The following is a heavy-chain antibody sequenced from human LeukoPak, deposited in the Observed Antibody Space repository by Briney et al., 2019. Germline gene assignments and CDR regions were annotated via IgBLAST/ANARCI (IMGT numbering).Heavy chain of an antibody. D-gene: IGHD2-2*01. CDR1: GFSLSTSGMC. CDR3: ARKSASSAGYFDY. J-gene: IGHJ4*02. V-gene: IGHV2-70*11. Sequence: SGPTLVNATQTLTLTCTFSGFSLSTSGMCVSWIRQPPVQALAWLARIDWADDKYYNTSLKTRLTISKDTSKNLVVLTMTNVDPLDTATYYCARKSASSAGYFDYWGRGTLGTVSS. CDR2: IDWADDK.